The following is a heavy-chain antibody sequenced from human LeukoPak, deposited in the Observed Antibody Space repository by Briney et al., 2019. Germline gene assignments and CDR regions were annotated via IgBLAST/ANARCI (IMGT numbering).Heavy chain of an antibody. Sequence: VDSVKVSCKASGYTFTSYGISWVRQAPGQGLEWMGWISAYNGNTNYAQKLQGRVTMTTDTSTSTAYMELRSLRSDDTAVYYCARDGGYCSGGSCHADYYGMDVWGQGTTVTVSS. CDR3: ARDGGYCSGGSCHADYYGMDV. CDR1: GYTFTSYG. V-gene: IGHV1-18*01. CDR2: ISAYNGNT. D-gene: IGHD2-15*01. J-gene: IGHJ6*02.